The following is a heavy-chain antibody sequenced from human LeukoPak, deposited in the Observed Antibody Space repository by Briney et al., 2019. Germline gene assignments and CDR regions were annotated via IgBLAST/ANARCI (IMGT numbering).Heavy chain of an antibody. V-gene: IGHV1-69*04. CDR2: IIPILGIA. J-gene: IGHJ4*02. Sequence: SVKVSCTASGYTFTSYGISWVRQAPGQGLEWMGRIIPILGIANYAQKFQGRVTITADKSTSTAYMELSSLRSEDTAVYYCAREIYYGSGSFFPYYFDYWGQGTLVTVSS. CDR3: AREIYYGSGSFFPYYFDY. CDR1: GYTFTSYG. D-gene: IGHD3-10*01.